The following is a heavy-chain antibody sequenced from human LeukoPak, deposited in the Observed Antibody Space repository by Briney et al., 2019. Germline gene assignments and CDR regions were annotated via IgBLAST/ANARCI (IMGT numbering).Heavy chain of an antibody. Sequence: SETLSLTCTVSGGSISSSSYYWGWIRQSPGKGLEWIGTMSNSGSTYYNPSLKSRVTISGDTAKNQFSLKLSSVTAADTAVYYCARRSQAAAGRGIDYWGQGTLVTGSS. CDR1: GGSISSSSYY. CDR3: ARRSQAAAGRGIDY. CDR2: MSNSGST. J-gene: IGHJ4*02. D-gene: IGHD6-13*01. V-gene: IGHV4-39*01.